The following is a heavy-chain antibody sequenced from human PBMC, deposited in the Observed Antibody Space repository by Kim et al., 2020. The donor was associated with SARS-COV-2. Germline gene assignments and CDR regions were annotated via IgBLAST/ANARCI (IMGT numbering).Heavy chain of an antibody. Sequence: GGSLRLSCAASGFTFAMYAMSWVRQPPGKGLEWVSFISGDGSETSYADSVKGRFTVSRDSAKNTLYLQMNTLRADDTAVYYCVKGSPLGVFGGQGTLVTV. CDR3: VKGSPLGVF. CDR1: GFTFAMYA. J-gene: IGHJ1*01. D-gene: IGHD3-10*01. V-gene: IGHV3-23*01. CDR2: ISGDGSET.